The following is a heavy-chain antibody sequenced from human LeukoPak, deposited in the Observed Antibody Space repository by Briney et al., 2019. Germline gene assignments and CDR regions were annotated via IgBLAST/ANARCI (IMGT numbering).Heavy chain of an antibody. Sequence: GGSLRLSCAASGFTFSSYSMNWVRQAPGKGLEWVSSISSSSSYIYYADSVKGRFTISRDNAKNSLYLQMNSLRAEDMAVYYCARAKAMGATPGKYYFDYWGQGTLVTVSS. V-gene: IGHV3-21*01. D-gene: IGHD1-26*01. CDR3: ARAKAMGATPGKYYFDY. CDR2: ISSSSSYI. CDR1: GFTFSSYS. J-gene: IGHJ4*02.